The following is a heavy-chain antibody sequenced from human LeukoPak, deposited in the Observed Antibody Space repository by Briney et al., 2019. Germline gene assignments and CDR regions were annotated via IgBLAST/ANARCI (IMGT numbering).Heavy chain of an antibody. D-gene: IGHD2-15*01. CDR2: IYYTGIT. Sequence: SETLSLTCTVSGDSISSTTYNWGGIRQPRGRGVGWMGSIYYTGITYYNPSLKSRVTMSVDTSENQFSLNLNSVTAADTAVYYCARGFRYCSGGSCYPGVNWFDPWGQGTLVTVSS. CDR3: ARGFRYCSGGSCYPGVNWFDP. J-gene: IGHJ5*02. V-gene: IGHV4-39*01. CDR1: GDSISSTTYN.